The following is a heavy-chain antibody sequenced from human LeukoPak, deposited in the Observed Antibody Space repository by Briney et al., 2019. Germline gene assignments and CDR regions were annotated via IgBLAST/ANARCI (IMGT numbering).Heavy chain of an antibody. CDR3: ARHSYGSFNWFDP. CDR2: IYYSGST. J-gene: IGHJ5*02. Sequence: SEALSLTCCVSGGXISSSRYYWGWIRQPPGKGLEWIGSIYYSGSTDYNPSLKSRVSISVDTSKNQFSLKLSSVTAADTAVYYCARHSYGSFNWFDPWGQGTLVTVSS. D-gene: IGHD3-10*01. CDR1: GGXISSSRYY. V-gene: IGHV4-39*01.